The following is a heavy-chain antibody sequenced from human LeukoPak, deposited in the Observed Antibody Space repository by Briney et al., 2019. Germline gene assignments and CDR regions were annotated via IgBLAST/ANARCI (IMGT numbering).Heavy chain of an antibody. CDR2: ISSNSRYI. Sequence: PGGSLRLSCETSGFTFSSYNMHWVRQAPGKGLEWVSSISSNSRYIYYADSMRGRFTISRDNAKNSLYLQMNSLRAEDTAVYYCAELGITMIGGVWGKGTTVTISS. J-gene: IGHJ6*04. D-gene: IGHD3-10*02. CDR3: AELGITMIGGV. V-gene: IGHV3-21*06. CDR1: GFTFSSYN.